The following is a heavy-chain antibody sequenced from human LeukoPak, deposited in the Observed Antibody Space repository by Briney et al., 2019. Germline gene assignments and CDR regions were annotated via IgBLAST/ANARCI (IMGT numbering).Heavy chain of an antibody. Sequence: GGSLRLSCAASGFTFSDYSINWVRQAPGKGLEWVSSINPTSTSIYYADAVKGRFTISRDNAKNSLYLQMNSLRAEDTAVYYCARDSSGFYYDSSGPFDAFDIWGQGSMVDVSS. J-gene: IGHJ3*02. D-gene: IGHD3-22*01. CDR1: GFTFSDYS. V-gene: IGHV3-21*01. CDR2: INPTSTSI. CDR3: ARDSSGFYYDSSGPFDAFDI.